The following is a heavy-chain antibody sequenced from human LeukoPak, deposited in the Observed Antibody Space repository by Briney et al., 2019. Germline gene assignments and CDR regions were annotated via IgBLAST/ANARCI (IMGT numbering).Heavy chain of an antibody. Sequence: ASVKVSCKASGYTFTSYGISWVRQAPGQGLEWMGWISAYNGNTNYAQKLQGRVTMTTDTSTSTAYMELRSLRSDDTAVYYCARDRPRGFYDILTGAYYFDYWGQGTLVTASS. V-gene: IGHV1-18*01. CDR2: ISAYNGNT. CDR1: GYTFTSYG. CDR3: ARDRPRGFYDILTGAYYFDY. J-gene: IGHJ4*02. D-gene: IGHD3-9*01.